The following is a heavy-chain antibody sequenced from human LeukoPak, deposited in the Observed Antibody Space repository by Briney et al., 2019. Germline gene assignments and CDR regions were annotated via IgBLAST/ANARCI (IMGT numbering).Heavy chain of an antibody. Sequence: SETLSLTCAVYGGSFSGYYWSWIRQPPGKGLEWIGEINHSGSTNYNPSLKSRVTISVDTSKNQFSLKLSSVTAADTAVYYCARESMYYYDSSGYYGYFDYWGQGTLVTVSS. D-gene: IGHD3-22*01. J-gene: IGHJ4*02. CDR2: INHSGST. CDR3: ARESMYYYDSSGYYGYFDY. V-gene: IGHV4-34*01. CDR1: GGSFSGYY.